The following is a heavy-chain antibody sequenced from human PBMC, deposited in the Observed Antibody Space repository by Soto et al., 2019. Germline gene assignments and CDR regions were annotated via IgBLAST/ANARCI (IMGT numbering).Heavy chain of an antibody. J-gene: IGHJ4*02. CDR2: IWYDGSNK. D-gene: IGHD6-19*01. CDR3: ARGGSSGWYLPFDY. V-gene: IGHV3-33*01. Sequence: PGGSLRLSCAASGFTLRSYGMHWDRQAPGKGLEWVAVIWYDGSNKYYADSVKGRFTISRDNSKNTLYLQMNSLRAEDTAVYYCARGGSSGWYLPFDYWGQGTLVTVSS. CDR1: GFTLRSYG.